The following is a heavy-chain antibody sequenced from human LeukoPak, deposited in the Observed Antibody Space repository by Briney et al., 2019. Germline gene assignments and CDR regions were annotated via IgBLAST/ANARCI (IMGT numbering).Heavy chain of an antibody. D-gene: IGHD2/OR15-2a*01. J-gene: IGHJ5*02. Sequence: SETLSLTCSVSGASINSYQWSWIRQSAGKGLEWIGRISSSRRVDYNPCLENRISMSVDTSRHELLLQLYSVTAADSGVYYCAALHYFGHGAPRTWGQGTLVAVSS. CDR2: ISSSRRV. CDR1: GASINSYQ. V-gene: IGHV4-4*07. CDR3: AALHYFGHGAPRT.